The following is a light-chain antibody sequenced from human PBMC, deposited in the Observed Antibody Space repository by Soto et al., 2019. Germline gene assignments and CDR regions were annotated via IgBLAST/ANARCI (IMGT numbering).Light chain of an antibody. CDR1: QSISSW. J-gene: IGKJ1*01. CDR2: KAS. V-gene: IGKV1-5*03. Sequence: DIQMTRSPSTLSASVGDRVTITCRASQSISSWLAWYQQKPGKAPKFLIHKASSLESGVPSRFSGSGSGTEFTLTISSLQTDDFATYFCQQYNSPPWTFGQGTKVEIK. CDR3: QQYNSPPWT.